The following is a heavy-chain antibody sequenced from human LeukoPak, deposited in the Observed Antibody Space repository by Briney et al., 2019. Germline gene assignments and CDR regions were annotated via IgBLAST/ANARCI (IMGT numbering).Heavy chain of an antibody. J-gene: IGHJ5*02. V-gene: IGHV3-64*01. D-gene: IGHD4-17*01. CDR3: AKDLYGS. Sequence: PGGSLRLSCAASGFTFSYYGMNWVRQAPGKGLEYVSAISSNGGSTYYANSVKGRFTISRDNSKNMLYLQMGSLRAEDMAVYSCAKDLYGSWGQGTLVTVSS. CDR1: GFTFSYYG. CDR2: ISSNGGST.